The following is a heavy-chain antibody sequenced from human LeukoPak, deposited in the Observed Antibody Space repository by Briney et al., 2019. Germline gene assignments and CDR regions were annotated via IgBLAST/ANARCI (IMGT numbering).Heavy chain of an antibody. Sequence: SETLSLTCAVSGASISSSSYYWSWIRQPPGKGLEWIGYIYYSGSTNYNPSLKSRVTISVDTSKNQFSLKLSSVTAADTAVYYCARAHSSTSELLDYWGQGTLVTVSS. J-gene: IGHJ4*02. CDR3: ARAHSSTSELLDY. V-gene: IGHV4-61*01. CDR1: GASISSSSYY. CDR2: IYYSGST. D-gene: IGHD2-2*01.